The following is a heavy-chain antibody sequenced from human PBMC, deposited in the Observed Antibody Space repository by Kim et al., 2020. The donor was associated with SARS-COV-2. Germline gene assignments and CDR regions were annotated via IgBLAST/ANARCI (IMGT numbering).Heavy chain of an antibody. Sequence: SETLSLTCTVSGGSISSYYWSWIRQPAGKGLEWIGCIYTSGSTNYNPSLKSRVTMSVDTSKNQFSLKLSSVTAADTAVYYCARDAPTYYYDSSGYYYATQGGAFDIWGQGTMVTVSS. CDR2: IYTSGST. D-gene: IGHD3-22*01. CDR3: ARDAPTYYYDSSGYYYATQGGAFDI. CDR1: GGSISSYY. V-gene: IGHV4-4*07. J-gene: IGHJ3*02.